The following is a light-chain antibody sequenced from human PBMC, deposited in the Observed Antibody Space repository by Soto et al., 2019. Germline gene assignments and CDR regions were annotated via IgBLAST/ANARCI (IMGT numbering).Light chain of an antibody. CDR1: QSVRSW. CDR3: QQYNSHSLYS. CDR2: YAS. Sequence: DIQLTQSPSILSASVGDRVTITCRASQSVRSWLAWYQQKPGKAPNLLIYYASNLASGVPSRFSGSGSATEYTLSISSLQPEDFATYFCQQYNSHSLYSFGQGTKLEIK. V-gene: IGKV1-5*01. J-gene: IGKJ2*01.